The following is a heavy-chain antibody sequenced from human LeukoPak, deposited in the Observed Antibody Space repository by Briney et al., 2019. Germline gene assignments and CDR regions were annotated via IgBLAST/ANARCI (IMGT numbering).Heavy chain of an antibody. D-gene: IGHD3-16*02. Sequence: ASVKVSCKASGYTFTGYYMHWVRQAPGQGLEWMGWINPNSGGTYYAQKFQGRVTMTSDTSISTAYMELSRLRSDNTAVYYCARDDASFMITFGGVVAERKIDYWGQGTLVTVSS. CDR2: INPNSGGT. V-gene: IGHV1-2*02. J-gene: IGHJ4*02. CDR1: GYTFTGYY. CDR3: ARDDASFMITFGGVVAERKIDY.